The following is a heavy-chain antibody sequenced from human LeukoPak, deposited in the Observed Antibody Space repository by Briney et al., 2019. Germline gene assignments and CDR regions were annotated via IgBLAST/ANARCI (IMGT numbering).Heavy chain of an antibody. J-gene: IGHJ1*01. CDR3: ARTDSSGYYHTYFQH. CDR1: GGSISSGDYY. CDR2: IYYSGST. Sequence: PSETLSLTCTVSGGSISSGDYYWSWIRQPPGKGLEWIGYIYYSGSTYYNPSLKSRVTISVDTSKNQFSLKLSSVTAADTAVYYCARTDSSGYYHTYFQHWGQGTLVTVSP. V-gene: IGHV4-30-4*01. D-gene: IGHD3-22*01.